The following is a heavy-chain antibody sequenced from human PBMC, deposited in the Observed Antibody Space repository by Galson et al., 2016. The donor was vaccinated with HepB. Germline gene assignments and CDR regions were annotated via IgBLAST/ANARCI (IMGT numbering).Heavy chain of an antibody. CDR1: DGSISSGSFS. J-gene: IGHJ4*01. CDR3: ARAGLLTKASFES. V-gene: IGHV4-39*01. CDR2: VYRGNT. D-gene: IGHD4/OR15-4a*01. Sequence: SETLSLTCTVSDGSISSGSFSWGWIRQPPGKGLETIGTVYRGNTYDNPSLEGRVTISVDMSTDLLSLKLSSLTAADAGVYYCARAGLLTKASFESWGHGILVAVSS.